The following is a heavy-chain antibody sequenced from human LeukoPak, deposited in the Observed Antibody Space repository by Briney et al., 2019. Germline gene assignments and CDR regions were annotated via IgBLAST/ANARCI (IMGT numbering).Heavy chain of an antibody. J-gene: IGHJ3*02. Sequence: GGSLRLSCAASGFTFSSYSMNWVRQAPGKGLEWVSSISSSSSYIYYADSVKGRCTISRDNAKNSLYLQMNSLRAEDTAVYYCARTSADYANDAFDIWGQGTMVTVSS. CDR2: ISSSSSYI. CDR3: ARTSADYANDAFDI. D-gene: IGHD4-17*01. V-gene: IGHV3-21*01. CDR1: GFTFSSYS.